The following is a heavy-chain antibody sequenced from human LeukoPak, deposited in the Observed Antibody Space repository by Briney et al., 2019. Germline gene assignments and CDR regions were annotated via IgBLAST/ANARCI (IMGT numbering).Heavy chain of an antibody. Sequence: GGSLRLSCSASGFIFSNYWMSWVRQAPGKGLEWVANIKQDGREKYYVDSVKGRFTISRDNAKNSLSLQMNSLRAEDTAVYYCARDKSYGDSEDFWGQGTLVTASS. CDR2: IKQDGREK. V-gene: IGHV3-7*05. CDR1: GFIFSNYW. D-gene: IGHD4-17*01. CDR3: ARDKSYGDSEDF. J-gene: IGHJ4*02.